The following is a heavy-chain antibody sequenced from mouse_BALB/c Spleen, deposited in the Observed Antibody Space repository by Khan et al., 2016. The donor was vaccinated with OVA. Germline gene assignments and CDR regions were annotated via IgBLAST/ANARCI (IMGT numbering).Heavy chain of an antibody. CDR3: ARDGSRYNYAMDY. Sequence: EVQLQESGPGLVKPSQSLSLTCTVTGYSITSDYAWNWIRQFPGNKLELMGYISYSGSPNYNPALKSRISFTRDTSKNQFFLQLNSVTTEDTATXYCARDGSRYNYAMDYWGQGTSVTVSS. V-gene: IGHV3-2*02. CDR2: ISYSGSP. CDR1: GYSITSDYA. D-gene: IGHD2-3*01. J-gene: IGHJ4*01.